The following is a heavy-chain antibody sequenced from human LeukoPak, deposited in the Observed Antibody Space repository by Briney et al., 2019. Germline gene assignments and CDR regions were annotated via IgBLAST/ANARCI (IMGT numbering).Heavy chain of an antibody. CDR1: GGSINIYY. Sequence: SETLSLTCIVSGGSINIYYWSWIRQPAGKGLEWIGRIYVSGSTNYNPSLKSRVTMSVDTSKNQFSLKLSSVTAADTALYYCARDKGGITGSWYDPWGQGTLVTVSS. D-gene: IGHD6-13*01. J-gene: IGHJ5*02. CDR2: IYVSGST. CDR3: ARDKGGITGSWYDP. V-gene: IGHV4-4*07.